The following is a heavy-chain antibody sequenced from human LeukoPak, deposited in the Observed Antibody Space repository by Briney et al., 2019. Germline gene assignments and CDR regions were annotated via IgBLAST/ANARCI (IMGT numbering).Heavy chain of an antibody. CDR1: GYSISSGYY. Sequence: PSETLSLTCTVSGYSISSGYYWGWIRQPPGKGLEWIGSIYHSGSTYYNPSLKSRVTISVDTSKNQFSLKLSSVTAADTAVYYCARDSRIQLWFFDYWGQGTLVTVSS. V-gene: IGHV4-38-2*02. J-gene: IGHJ4*02. CDR3: ARDSRIQLWFFDY. CDR2: IYHSGST. D-gene: IGHD5-18*01.